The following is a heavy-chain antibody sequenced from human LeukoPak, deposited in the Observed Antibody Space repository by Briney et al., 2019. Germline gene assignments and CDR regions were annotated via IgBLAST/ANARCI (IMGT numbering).Heavy chain of an antibody. D-gene: IGHD3-10*01. J-gene: IGHJ4*02. CDR1: GFTFSSYS. V-gene: IGHV3-48*01. CDR3: ARIGSTMVRGAFDY. CDR2: ISSSSSTI. Sequence: QPGGSLRLSCAASGFTFSSYSTNWVRQAPGKGLEWVSYISSSSSTIYYADSVKGRFTISRDNAKNSLYLQMNSLRAEDTAVYYCARIGSTMVRGAFDYWGQGTLVTVSS.